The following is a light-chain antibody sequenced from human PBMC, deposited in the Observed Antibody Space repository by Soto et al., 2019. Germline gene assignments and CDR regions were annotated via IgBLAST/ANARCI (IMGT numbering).Light chain of an antibody. Sequence: IVMTQSPATLSVSPGERATRSCRASQRVGINLAWYQQKPGQAPRLLIYSASTRASGIPDRFSGRGSGTEFTLTIRSLQSEDFAFFYCEQYDGWPRTFGQGTKVDI. CDR2: SAS. J-gene: IGKJ1*01. CDR3: EQYDGWPRT. V-gene: IGKV3-15*01. CDR1: QRVGIN.